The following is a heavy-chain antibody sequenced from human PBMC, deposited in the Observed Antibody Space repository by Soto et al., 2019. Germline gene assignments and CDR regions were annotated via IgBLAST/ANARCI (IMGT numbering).Heavy chain of an antibody. CDR1: GCTLTSYW. CDR3: ARVGHDYSNSGMDV. CDR2: IDPSDSRT. V-gene: IGHV5-10-1*01. D-gene: IGHD4-4*01. Sequence: GESLKISCKGSGCTLTSYWINWVRQKPGKGLEWMGKIDPSDSRTTYSPSFQGHVTISVDKSISTAYLQWSSLKASDTAMYYCARVGHDYSNSGMDVWGQGTTVTVSS. J-gene: IGHJ6*02.